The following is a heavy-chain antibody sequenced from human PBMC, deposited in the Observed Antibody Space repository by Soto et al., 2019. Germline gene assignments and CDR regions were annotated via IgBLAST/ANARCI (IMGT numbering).Heavy chain of an antibody. CDR3: AKERSSGWSFDY. Sequence: GGALRLSRAAPGFTLSTYAMNWVRPAPGKGLEWVSGISGSGDSTYYADSVKGRFTVSRDNSKNTLYLQMNSLRAEDTAVFYCAKERSSGWSFDYWGQGTLVTVSS. D-gene: IGHD6-19*01. CDR2: ISGSGDST. J-gene: IGHJ4*02. V-gene: IGHV3-23*01. CDR1: GFTLSTYA.